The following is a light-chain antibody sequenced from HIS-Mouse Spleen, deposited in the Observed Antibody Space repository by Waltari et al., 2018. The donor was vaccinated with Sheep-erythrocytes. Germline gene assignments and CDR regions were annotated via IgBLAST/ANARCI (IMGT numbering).Light chain of an antibody. CDR2: AAS. J-gene: IGKJ2*01. Sequence: DIQLTQSPSFLSASVGDRVTITCRASQGISSYLAWYQQKPGKAPKLLIYAASPLQSGVPSRFSGSESGTEFTLTISSLQPEDFATYYCQQLNSYPYTFGQGTKLEIK. CDR3: QQLNSYPYT. CDR1: QGISSY. V-gene: IGKV1-9*01.